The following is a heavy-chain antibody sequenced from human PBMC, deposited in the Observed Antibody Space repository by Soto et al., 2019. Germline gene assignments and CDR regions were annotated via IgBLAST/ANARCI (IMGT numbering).Heavy chain of an antibody. CDR2: ISSSSSTI. J-gene: IGHJ3*02. CDR3: AKTTGPKRTFDI. Sequence: PGGSLRLSCAASGFTFSSYSMNWVRQAPGKGLEWVSYISSSSSTINYADSVKGRFTISRDNAKNTLYLQMNSLRAEDTAIYYCAKTTGPKRTFDIWGQGTMVTVSS. CDR1: GFTFSSYS. D-gene: IGHD1-1*01. V-gene: IGHV3-48*01.